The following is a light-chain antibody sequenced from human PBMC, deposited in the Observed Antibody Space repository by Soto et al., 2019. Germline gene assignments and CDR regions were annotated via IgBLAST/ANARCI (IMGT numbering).Light chain of an antibody. CDR1: TGAVTSGHY. CDR2: HTN. J-gene: IGLJ1*01. V-gene: IGLV7-46*01. CDR3: LLSYNGPYV. Sequence: QAVVTQESSLTVSPGGTVTLPCGSSTGAVTSGHYAYWFQQKPGQAPRTLIYHTNNKHSWTPARFSGSLLGGKAALTLSGAQPEDEAEYYCLLSYNGPYVFGPRTKVTVL.